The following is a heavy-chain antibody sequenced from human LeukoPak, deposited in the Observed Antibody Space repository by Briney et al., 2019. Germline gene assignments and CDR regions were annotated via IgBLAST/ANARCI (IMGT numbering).Heavy chain of an antibody. V-gene: IGHV1-2*02. J-gene: IGHJ4*02. D-gene: IGHD2-2*01. CDR3: ASGGHCSSAGCYSDY. CDR1: GYTFTGYN. Sequence: ASVKVSCKASGYTFTGYNMHWVRQASGQGLEWMGWINPNSGGTNYAQKFQGRVTMTRDTSISTAYMDLSRLRSDDTAVYYCASGGHCSSAGCYSDYWGQGALVTVSS. CDR2: INPNSGGT.